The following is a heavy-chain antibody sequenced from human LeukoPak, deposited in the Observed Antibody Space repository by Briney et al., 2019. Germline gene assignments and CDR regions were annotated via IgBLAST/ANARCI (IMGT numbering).Heavy chain of an antibody. J-gene: IGHJ4*02. CDR3: ARVSLVRGAPDYYFDY. CDR1: GSSISSYY. V-gene: IGHV4-4*07. Sequence: PSETLSLTCSVFGSSISSYYWSWLRQPAGKGLEWIGRIYTSGSTNYNPSLKSRVTMSVDTSKNQFSLKLSSVTAADTAVYYCARVSLVRGAPDYYFDYWGQGTLVTVSS. CDR2: IYTSGST. D-gene: IGHD3-10*01.